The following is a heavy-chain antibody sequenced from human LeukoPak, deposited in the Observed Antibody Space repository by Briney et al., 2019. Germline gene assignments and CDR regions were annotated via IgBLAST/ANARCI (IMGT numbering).Heavy chain of an antibody. D-gene: IGHD2-2*01. CDR1: GHSISSRYY. Sequence: SGTLSLTCTVSGHSISSRYYWGWIRQPPGKGLEYIGSIYHSGSTYNNPSLKSRVTISVDTSKNQFSLKLSSVTAADTAVYYCARTPWVVPAAMRAGWFDPWGQETLVTVSS. CDR3: ARTPWVVPAAMRAGWFDP. J-gene: IGHJ5*02. CDR2: IYHSGST. V-gene: IGHV4-38-2*02.